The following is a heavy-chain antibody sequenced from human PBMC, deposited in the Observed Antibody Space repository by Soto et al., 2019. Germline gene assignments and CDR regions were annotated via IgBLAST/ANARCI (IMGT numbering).Heavy chain of an antibody. J-gene: IGHJ3*02. Sequence: ASVKVSCKVSGYTLTELSMHWVRQAPGKGLEWMGGFDPEDGETIYAQKFQGRVTMTEDTSTDTAYMELSSLRSEDTAVYYCATVGYYYDSSGHVAFDIWGQGTMVTVSS. CDR2: FDPEDGET. CDR1: GYTLTELS. CDR3: ATVGYYYDSSGHVAFDI. D-gene: IGHD3-22*01. V-gene: IGHV1-24*01.